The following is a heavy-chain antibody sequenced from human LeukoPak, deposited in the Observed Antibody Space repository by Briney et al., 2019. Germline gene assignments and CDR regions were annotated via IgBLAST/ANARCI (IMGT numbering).Heavy chain of an antibody. CDR2: IYYSGST. CDR3: ARDRWGGRGYYFDY. D-gene: IGHD3-16*01. J-gene: IGHJ4*02. V-gene: IGHV4-59*01. Sequence: SETLSLTCTVSGGSISSYYWSWIRQPPGKGLEWIGYIYYSGSTNYNPSLKSRVTISVDTSKNQFSLKLSSVTAADTAVYYCARDRWGGRGYYFDYWGQGTLVTVSS. CDR1: GGSISSYY.